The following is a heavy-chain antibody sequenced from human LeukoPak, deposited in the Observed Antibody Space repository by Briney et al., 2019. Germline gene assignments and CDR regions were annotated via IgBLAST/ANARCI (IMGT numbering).Heavy chain of an antibody. J-gene: IGHJ6*02. CDR3: TKSVGSYYYYGMDV. CDR1: GFTFSSNA. V-gene: IGHV3-23*01. D-gene: IGHD1-26*01. Sequence: PGGSLTLSCAASGFTFSSNAMSWVRQAPGKGLDWVSGISGSARSTYYADSVKGRFTISRDNSKNTLYLQMNSPRDEDTAVYYCTKSVGSYYYYGMDVWGQGTTVTVSS. CDR2: ISGSARST.